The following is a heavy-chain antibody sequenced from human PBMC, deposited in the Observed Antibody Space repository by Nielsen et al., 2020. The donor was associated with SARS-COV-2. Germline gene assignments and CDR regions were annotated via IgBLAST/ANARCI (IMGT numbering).Heavy chain of an antibody. CDR1: GFTFSIYW. CDR3: ARDFGYCRGGTCNYYGMDV. CDR2: IKGDGSGT. J-gene: IGHJ6*02. Sequence: GESLKISCAASGFTFSIYWIHWVRQAPGKGLAWVSRIKGDGSGTIYADSVEGRFTISRDNAKNTLYLQMNSLRAEDTAVYYCARDFGYCRGGTCNYYGMDVWGQGTTVTVSS. D-gene: IGHD2-15*01. V-gene: IGHV3-74*01.